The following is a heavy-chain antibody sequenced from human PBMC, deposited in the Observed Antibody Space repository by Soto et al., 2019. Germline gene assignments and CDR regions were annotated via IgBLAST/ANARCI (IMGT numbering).Heavy chain of an antibody. CDR3: ARGVTTYPDY. J-gene: IGHJ4*02. D-gene: IGHD4-17*01. V-gene: IGHV4-34*01. CDR1: GGSFSGYY. Sequence: PSETLSLTYAVYGGSFSGYYWSWIRQPPGKGLEWIGEINHSGSTNYNPSLKSRVTISVDTSKNQFSLKLSSVTAADTAVYYCARGVTTYPDYWGQGTLVTVSS. CDR2: INHSGST.